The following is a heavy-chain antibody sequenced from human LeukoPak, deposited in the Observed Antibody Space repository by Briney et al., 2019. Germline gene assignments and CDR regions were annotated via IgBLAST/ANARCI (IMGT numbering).Heavy chain of an antibody. CDR1: GFTVSSTY. J-gene: IGHJ6*03. Sequence: GGSLRLSCAASGFTVSSTYMSWVRQAPGKGLEWVSVLYSGGSTYYADSVKGRFTISRDDSMNTVFLQMNSLRAEDTAVYYCARVTEVPLSYSSFYNMDVWGKGTTVTISS. V-gene: IGHV3-66*01. CDR2: LYSGGST. CDR3: ARVTEVPLSYSSFYNMDV. D-gene: IGHD2/OR15-2a*01.